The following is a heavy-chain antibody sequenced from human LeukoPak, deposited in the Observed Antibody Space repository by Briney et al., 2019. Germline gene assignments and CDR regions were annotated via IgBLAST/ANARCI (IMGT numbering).Heavy chain of an antibody. CDR1: GYTFTGYY. Sequence: ASVKVSCKASGYTFTGYYMHWVRQAPGQGLEWMGWMNPNSGNTGYAQKFQGRVTMTRNTSISTAYMELSSLRSEDTAVYYCARALYSSTRFDPWGQGTLVTVSS. D-gene: IGHD6-13*01. J-gene: IGHJ5*02. CDR2: MNPNSGNT. CDR3: ARALYSSTRFDP. V-gene: IGHV1-8*02.